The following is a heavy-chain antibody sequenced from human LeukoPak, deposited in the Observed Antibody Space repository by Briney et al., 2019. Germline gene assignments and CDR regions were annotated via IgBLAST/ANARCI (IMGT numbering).Heavy chain of an antibody. V-gene: IGHV7-4-1*02. CDR1: GYTFTSYA. CDR3: ARTYDFWSGYYRGSFDY. J-gene: IGHJ4*02. CDR2: INTNTGNP. D-gene: IGHD3-3*01. Sequence: ASVKVSCKASGYTFTSYAMNWVRQAPGQGLEWMGWINTNTGNPTYAQGFTGRFVFSLDTSVSTAYLRISSLKAEDTAVYYCARTYDFWSGYYRGSFDYWGQGTLVTVSS.